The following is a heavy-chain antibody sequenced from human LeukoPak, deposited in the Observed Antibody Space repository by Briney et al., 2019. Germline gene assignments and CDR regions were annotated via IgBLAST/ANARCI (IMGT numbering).Heavy chain of an antibody. D-gene: IGHD6-19*01. J-gene: IGHJ3*02. CDR2: ISSSSSYI. V-gene: IGHV3-21*01. CDR3: ARDRIAVAGRDAFDI. Sequence: GGSLRLSCAASGFTFSSYSMNWARQAPGKGLEWVSSISSSSSYIYYADSVKGRFTISRDNAKNSLYLQMNSLRAEDTAVYYCARDRIAVAGRDAFDIWGQGTMVTVSS. CDR1: GFTFSSYS.